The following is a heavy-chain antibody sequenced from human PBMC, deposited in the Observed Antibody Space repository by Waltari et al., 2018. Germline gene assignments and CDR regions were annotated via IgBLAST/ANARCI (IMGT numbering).Heavy chain of an antibody. CDR3: ARLSYHIVTGYGWFDP. Sequence: QLQLQESGPGLVTPSETLSLTCTFSGGSISSDSYYWGWIRQPPGKGLEWIGIISYSGSTYYNPSLKSRVTISVDTSKNQFSLKLSSVTAADTAVYYCARLSYHIVTGYGWFDPWGLGTLVTVSS. D-gene: IGHD3-9*01. CDR2: ISYSGST. CDR1: GGSISSDSYY. V-gene: IGHV4-39*01. J-gene: IGHJ5*02.